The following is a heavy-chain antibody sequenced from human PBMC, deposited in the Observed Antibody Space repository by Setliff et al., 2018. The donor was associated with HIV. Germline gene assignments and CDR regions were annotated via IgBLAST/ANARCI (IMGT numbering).Heavy chain of an antibody. CDR3: ARDEVIEVAGDFDN. Sequence: SFPFSLGTFTRNCISWVRPAPGQGLEWMGGILPFFDTANYAQKFQGRVTITADESTSTVHMELSSLTSEGQAVYYCARDEVIEVAGDFDNWGQGTLVTVSS. V-gene: IGHV1-69*01. J-gene: IGHJ4*02. CDR2: ILPFFDTA. D-gene: IGHD6-19*01. CDR1: LGTFTRNC.